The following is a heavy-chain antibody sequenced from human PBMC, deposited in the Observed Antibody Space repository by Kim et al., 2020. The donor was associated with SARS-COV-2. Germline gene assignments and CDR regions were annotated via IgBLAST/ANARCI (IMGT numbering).Heavy chain of an antibody. V-gene: IGHV3-21*01. J-gene: IGHJ4*02. CDR3: ATQYSSGLYYFHY. Sequence: GGSLRLSCAASGFTFSSYSMNWVRQAPGKGLEWVSSISSSSSYIYYADSVKGRFTISRDNAKNSLYLQMNSLRAEDTAVYYCATQYSSGLYYFHYWGQGTLVTVSS. CDR2: ISSSSSYI. D-gene: IGHD6-19*01. CDR1: GFTFSSYS.